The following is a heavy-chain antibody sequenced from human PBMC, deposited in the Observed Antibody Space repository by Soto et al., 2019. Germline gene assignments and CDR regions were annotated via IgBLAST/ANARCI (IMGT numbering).Heavy chain of an antibody. CDR3: ARRGIYDPLDPDDAFDI. CDR1: GGSISSYY. Sequence: SETLSLTCTVSGGSISSYYWSWIRQPPGKGLEWIGYIYYSGSTNYNPSLKSRVTISVDTSKNQFSLKLSSVTAADTAVYYCARRGIYDPLDPDDAFDIWGQGTMVTVSS. D-gene: IGHD5-12*01. V-gene: IGHV4-59*01. CDR2: IYYSGST. J-gene: IGHJ3*02.